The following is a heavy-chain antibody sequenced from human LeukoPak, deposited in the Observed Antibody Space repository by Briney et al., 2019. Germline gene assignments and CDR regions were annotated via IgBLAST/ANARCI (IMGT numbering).Heavy chain of an antibody. Sequence: PGGSLRLSCAGSGSTFITYAMSWVRQAPGKGLEWVSAFSGGDDSTYYAHSVRGRFTISRDSSRNTLYLQMNSLRAEDTAGYYCARLSGSYYNSPFYFDYWGQGTLVTVSS. D-gene: IGHD3-10*01. CDR2: FSGGDDST. CDR1: GSTFITYA. J-gene: IGHJ4*02. CDR3: ARLSGSYYNSPFYFDY. V-gene: IGHV3-23*01.